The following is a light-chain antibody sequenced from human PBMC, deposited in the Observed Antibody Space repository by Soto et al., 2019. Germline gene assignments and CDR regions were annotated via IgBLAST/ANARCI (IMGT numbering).Light chain of an antibody. V-gene: IGKV3-15*01. Sequence: EIVMTQSPATLSVSPGERATLSCRASQSVYNNLASYQQKPGQAPRLLIYGASTRATGIPARISGSGSGTEFTLTISSLQSEDFAVYYCQQYNNWPPVTFGPGTKVDIK. CDR3: QQYNNWPPVT. CDR1: QSVYNN. J-gene: IGKJ3*01. CDR2: GAS.